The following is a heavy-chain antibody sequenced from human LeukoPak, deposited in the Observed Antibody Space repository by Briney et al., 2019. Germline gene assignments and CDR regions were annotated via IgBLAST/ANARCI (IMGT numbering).Heavy chain of an antibody. CDR3: ARDPGAVADDFDY. D-gene: IGHD6-19*01. J-gene: IGHJ4*02. V-gene: IGHV3-66*01. Sequence: PGGSLRLSCAASGFTVSSNYMSWVRQAPGKGLEWVSVIYSGGSTYYADSVKGRFTISRDNSKNTLYLQMNSLRAEDTAVYYCARDPGAVADDFDYWGQGTLVTVSS. CDR1: GFTVSSNY. CDR2: IYSGGST.